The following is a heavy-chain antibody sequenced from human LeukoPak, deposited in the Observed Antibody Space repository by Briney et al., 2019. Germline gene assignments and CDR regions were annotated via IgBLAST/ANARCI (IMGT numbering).Heavy chain of an antibody. CDR2: INHSGST. CDR3: ARVQRTVTPLSYYFDY. Sequence: SETLSLTCAVYGGSFSGYYWSWIRQPPGKGLEWIGEINHSGSTNYNPSLKSRVTISVDTSKNQFSLKLSSVTAADTAVYCCARVQRTVTPLSYYFDYWGQGTLVTVSS. V-gene: IGHV4-34*01. D-gene: IGHD4-17*01. CDR1: GGSFSGYY. J-gene: IGHJ4*02.